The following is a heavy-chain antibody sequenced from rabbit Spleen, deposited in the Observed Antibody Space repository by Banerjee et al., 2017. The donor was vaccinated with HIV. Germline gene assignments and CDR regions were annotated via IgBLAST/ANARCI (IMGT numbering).Heavy chain of an antibody. D-gene: IGHD8-1*01. J-gene: IGHJ6*01. Sequence: ALEESGGDLVKPGASLTLTCTASGFSFSGGYDMCWVRQAPGKGLEWIACIYTISGSTYYASWAKGRFTISKTSSTTVTLQMTSLTAADTATHFCARDVGTSFSTYGMDLWGPGPRHRL. CDR3: ARDVGTSFSTYGMDL. CDR2: IYTISGST. CDR1: GFSFSGGYD. V-gene: IGHV1S40*01.